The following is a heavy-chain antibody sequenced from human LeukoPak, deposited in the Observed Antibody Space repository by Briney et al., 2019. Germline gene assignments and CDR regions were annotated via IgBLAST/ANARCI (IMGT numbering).Heavy chain of an antibody. CDR1: GFTFDDYA. CDR3: AKDISVAAAEGGDFDY. D-gene: IGHD6-13*01. Sequence: GRSLRLSCAASGFTFDDYAMHWVRQAPGKGLEWVSGISWNSGSINYADSVEGRFTISRDNAKNSLYLQMNSLRPEDTALYYCAKDISVAAAEGGDFDYLGQGTLVTVSS. CDR2: ISWNSGSI. J-gene: IGHJ4*02. V-gene: IGHV3-9*01.